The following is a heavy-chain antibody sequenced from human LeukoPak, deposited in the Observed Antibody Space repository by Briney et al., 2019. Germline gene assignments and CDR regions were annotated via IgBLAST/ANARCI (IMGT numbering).Heavy chain of an antibody. V-gene: IGHV4-59*01. CDR1: GGSISSYY. CDR3: ARGQVVFDY. CDR2: IYYSGGT. J-gene: IGHJ4*02. Sequence: SETLSLTCTVSGGSISSYYWSWIRQPPGKGLEWIGYIYYSGGTNYNPSLKSRVTISVDTSKNQFSLKLSSVTAADTAVYYCARGQVVFDYWGQGTLVTVSS.